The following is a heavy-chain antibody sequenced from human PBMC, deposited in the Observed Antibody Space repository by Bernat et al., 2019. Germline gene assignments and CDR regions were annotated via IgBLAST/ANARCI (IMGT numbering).Heavy chain of an antibody. CDR1: VGTFSSYA. V-gene: IGHV1-69*01. J-gene: IGHJ5*02. Sequence: QVQLVQSGAEVKKPGSSVKVSCKASVGTFSSYAISWVRQAPGQGLEWMGGIIPIFGTANYAQKFQGRVTITADESTSTAYMELSSLRSEDTAVYYCARDRDSSSWYGWFDPWGQGTLVTVSS. D-gene: IGHD6-13*01. CDR2: IIPIFGTA. CDR3: ARDRDSSSWYGWFDP.